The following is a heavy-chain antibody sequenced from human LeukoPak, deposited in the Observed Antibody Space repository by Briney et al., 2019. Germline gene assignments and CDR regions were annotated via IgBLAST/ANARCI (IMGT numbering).Heavy chain of an antibody. Sequence: GASVKVSCKASGYTFTGYYMHWVRQAPGQGLEWMGWINPNSGGTNYQGRVTMTRDTSISTAYMELSRLRSDDTAVYYCARGFLIRYNWNYHDYWGQGTLVTVSS. J-gene: IGHJ4*02. CDR2: INPNSGGT. CDR3: ARGFLIRYNWNYHDY. V-gene: IGHV1-2*02. CDR1: GYTFTGYY. D-gene: IGHD1-7*01.